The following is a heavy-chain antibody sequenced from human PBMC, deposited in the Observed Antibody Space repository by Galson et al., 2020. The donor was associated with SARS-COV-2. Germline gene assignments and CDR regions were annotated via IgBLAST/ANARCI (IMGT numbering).Heavy chain of an antibody. Sequence: QLGESLKISCAASGFTFSSYAMHWVRQAPGKGLEWVAVISYDGSNKYYADSVNGRFTISRDNSKNTLYLQMNSLRAEDTAVYYCARPSSGSYFSYFDYWGQGTLVTVSS. V-gene: IGHV3-30*04. D-gene: IGHD1-26*01. CDR2: ISYDGSNK. CDR1: GFTFSSYA. J-gene: IGHJ4*02. CDR3: ARPSSGSYFSYFDY.